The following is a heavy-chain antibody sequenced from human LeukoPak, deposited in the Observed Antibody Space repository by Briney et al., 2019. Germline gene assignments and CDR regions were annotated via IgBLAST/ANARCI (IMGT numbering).Heavy chain of an antibody. CDR3: ARGNTLYYFDY. V-gene: IGHV4-30-2*01. CDR2: IYHSGST. CDR1: GGSISSGGYY. J-gene: IGHJ4*02. D-gene: IGHD2/OR15-2a*01. Sequence: SETLSLTCTVSGGSISSGGYYWSWIRQPPGKGLEWIGYIYHSGSTYYNPSLKSRVTISVDRSKNQFSLKLSSVTAVDTAVYYCARGNTLYYFDYWGQGTLVTVSS.